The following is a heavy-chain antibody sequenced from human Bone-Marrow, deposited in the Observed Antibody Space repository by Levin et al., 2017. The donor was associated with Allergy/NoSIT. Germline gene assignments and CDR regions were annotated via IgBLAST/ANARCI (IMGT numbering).Heavy chain of an antibody. D-gene: IGHD2-8*02. Sequence: PGGSLRLSCAASGFTFSNAWMSWVRQAPGKGLEWVGRIKSKTDGGTTDYAAPVKGRFTISRDDSKNTLYLQMNSLKTEDTAVYYCTTDRPRAAAYCTGGVCYIWVEVLQRFNDWGQGTLVTVSS. CDR2: IKSKTDGGTT. CDR1: GFTFSNAW. J-gene: IGHJ4*02. V-gene: IGHV3-15*01. CDR3: TTDRPRAAAYCTGGVCYIWVEVLQRFND.